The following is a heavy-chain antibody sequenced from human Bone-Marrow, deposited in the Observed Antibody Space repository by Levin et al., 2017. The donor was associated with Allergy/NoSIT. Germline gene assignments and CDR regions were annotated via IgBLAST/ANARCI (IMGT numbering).Heavy chain of an antibody. V-gene: IGHV4-34*01. CDR1: GGSFSGYY. D-gene: IGHD4-17*01. CDR2: INHSGST. CDR3: ARGDGNYFGGFDY. J-gene: IGHJ4*02. Sequence: PSQTLSLTCAVYGGSFSGYYWSWIRQPPGKGLEWIGEINHSGSTNYNPSLKSRVNISVDTSKNQFSLKLSSVTAADTAVYYCARGDGNYFGGFDYWGQGTLVTVSS.